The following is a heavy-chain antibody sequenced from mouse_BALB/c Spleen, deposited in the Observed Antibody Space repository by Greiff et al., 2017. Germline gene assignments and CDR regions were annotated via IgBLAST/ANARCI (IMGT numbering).Heavy chain of an antibody. D-gene: IGHD1-1*01. V-gene: IGHV1-9*01. J-gene: IGHJ3*01. CDR3: AGYYGSSHSAY. CDR2: ILPGSGST. CDR1: GYTFSSYW. Sequence: VQLKESGAELMKPGASVKISCKATGYTFSSYWIEWVKQRPGHGLEWIGEILPGSGSTNYNEKFKGKATFTADTSSNTAYMQLSSLTSEDSAVYYCAGYYGSSHSAYWGQGTLVTVSA.